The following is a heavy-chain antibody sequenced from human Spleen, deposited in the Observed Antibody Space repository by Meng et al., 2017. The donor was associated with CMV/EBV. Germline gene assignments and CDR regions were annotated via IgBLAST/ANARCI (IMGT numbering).Heavy chain of an antibody. Sequence: KASGYTFSSYGIMSRPQAPVTVLKSMGWINAYTDPPLSSQLLPCHLTMTTDTSTSTAYMELRSLRSDDTAVYYCARGVAATPGAFEIWGQGTMVTVSS. CDR1: GYTFSSYG. CDR3: ARGVAATPGAFEI. CDR2: INAYTDPP. V-gene: IGHV1-18*01. D-gene: IGHD2-15*01. J-gene: IGHJ3*02.